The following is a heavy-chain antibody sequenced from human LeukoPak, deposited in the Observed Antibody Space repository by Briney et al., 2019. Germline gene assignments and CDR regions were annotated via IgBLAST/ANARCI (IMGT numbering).Heavy chain of an antibody. D-gene: IGHD3-22*01. CDR1: GGSFSGYY. CDR2: INHSGST. V-gene: IGHV4-34*01. CDR3: ARAYYYDSSGYQNDAFDI. Sequence: SETLSLTCAVYGGSFSGYYWSWIRQPPGKGLEWIGEINHSGSTNYNPSLKSRVTISVDTSKNQFSLKLSSVTAADTAVYYCARAYYYDSSGYQNDAFDIWGQGTMVTVSS. J-gene: IGHJ3*02.